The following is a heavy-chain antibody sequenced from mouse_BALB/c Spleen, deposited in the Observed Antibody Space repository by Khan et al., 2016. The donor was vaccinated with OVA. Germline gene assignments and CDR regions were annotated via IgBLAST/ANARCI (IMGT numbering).Heavy chain of an antibody. J-gene: IGHJ1*01. D-gene: IGHD2-1*01. V-gene: IGHV9-3-1*01. CDR3: SRVGNHWYFAV. Sequence: QIQLVQSGPELKKPGETVKISCKASGYTFTNYGMNWVKQAPGKALKWMGWINTYTGEPTYADDFKGRFAFSLETSATPALLQIINLNNDASATYFCSRVGNHWYFAVWGAGTTVTVSS. CDR1: GYTFTNYG. CDR2: INTYTGEP.